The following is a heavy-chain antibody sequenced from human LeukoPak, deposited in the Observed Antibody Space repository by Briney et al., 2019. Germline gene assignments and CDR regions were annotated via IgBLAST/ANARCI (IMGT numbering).Heavy chain of an antibody. CDR2: IKQDGSEK. CDR1: GFTFSSYW. D-gene: IGHD2-2*01. CDR3: ARATVVVPAALYYFDY. Sequence: GGSLRLCCAASGFTFSSYWMSWVRQAPGKGLEWVANIKQDGSEKYYVDSVKGRFTISRDNAKNSLYLQMNSLRAEDTAVYYCARATVVVPAALYYFDYWGQGTLVTVSS. J-gene: IGHJ4*02. V-gene: IGHV3-7*01.